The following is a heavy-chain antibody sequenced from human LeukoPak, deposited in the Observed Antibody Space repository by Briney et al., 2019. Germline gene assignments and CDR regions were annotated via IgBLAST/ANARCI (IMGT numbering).Heavy chain of an antibody. J-gene: IGHJ4*02. D-gene: IGHD3-16*02. CDR2: IKSKSHGGPT. CDR1: GFTFNTAW. V-gene: IGHV3-15*01. Sequence: GGSLRLSCAASGFTFNTAWMSWVRQAPGKGLEWVGRIKSKSHGGPTDYAAPVKGRFTISRDDSKNTLYLQMNSLKIEDTAVYYCTTDYVWGTYRYFDYWGQGTLVAVSS. CDR3: TTDYVWGTYRYFDY.